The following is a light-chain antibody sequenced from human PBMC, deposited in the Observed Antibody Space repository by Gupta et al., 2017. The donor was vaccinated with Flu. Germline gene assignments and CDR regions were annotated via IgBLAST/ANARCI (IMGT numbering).Light chain of an antibody. CDR2: SAS. J-gene: IGKJ3*01. Sequence: DIQMTQSPSSLSASVGDSVTITCRASQSISIHLNWYQQKPGKAPNLLSYSASMGQSGVPSRFSGSGSVTEFSLTSRQRQPEDCATYYVQQRDSTHPFGHGTKLDFK. V-gene: IGKV1-39*01. CDR3: QQRDSTHP. CDR1: QSISIH.